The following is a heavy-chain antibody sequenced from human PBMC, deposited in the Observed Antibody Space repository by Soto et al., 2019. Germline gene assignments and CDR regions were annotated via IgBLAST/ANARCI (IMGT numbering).Heavy chain of an antibody. D-gene: IGHD2-21*02. CDR2: IYYSGST. V-gene: IGHV4-39*01. J-gene: IGHJ5*02. Sequence: QLQLQESGPGLVKPSETLSLTCTVSGGSISSSSYYWGWIRQPPGKGLEWIGSIYYSGSTYYNPSLKRRVTISVDTSKNQFSLKLSSVTAADTAVYYCARHKTYCGGDCYPPRWFDPWGQGTLVTVSS. CDR3: ARHKTYCGGDCYPPRWFDP. CDR1: GGSISSSSYY.